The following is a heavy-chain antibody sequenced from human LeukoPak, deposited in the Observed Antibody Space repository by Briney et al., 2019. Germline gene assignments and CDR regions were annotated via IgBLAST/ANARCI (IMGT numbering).Heavy chain of an antibody. CDR3: ARYSGSFPGWLDP. CDR2: INPAGSQK. Sequence: GGSLRLSCAASGLTFSSSWMNWVRQAPGKGLEWVANINPAGSQKDYVDSVKGRFTIYRDNAKNSVFLQMNSLRAEDTAVYYCARYSGSFPGWLDPWGPGTLVTVSS. CDR1: GLTFSSSW. V-gene: IGHV3-7*01. J-gene: IGHJ5*02. D-gene: IGHD5-12*01.